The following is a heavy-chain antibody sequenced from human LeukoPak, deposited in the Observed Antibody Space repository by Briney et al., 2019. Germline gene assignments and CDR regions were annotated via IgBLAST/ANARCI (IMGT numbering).Heavy chain of an antibody. CDR1: GYTFTGYY. D-gene: IGHD3-22*01. J-gene: IGHJ4*02. CDR2: INPNSGGT. V-gene: IGHV1-2*02. CDR3: AKGVDSRGYSLFDY. Sequence: ASVKVSCKASGYTFTGYYMHWVRQAPGQGLEWMGWINPNSGGTNYAQKFQGRVTMTRDTSISTAYMELNRLKSDDTAVYYCAKGVDSRGYSLFDYWGQGTLVTVSS.